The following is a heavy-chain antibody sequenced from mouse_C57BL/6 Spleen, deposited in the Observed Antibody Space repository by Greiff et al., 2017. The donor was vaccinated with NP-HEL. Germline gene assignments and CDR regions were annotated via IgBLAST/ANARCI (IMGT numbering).Heavy chain of an antibody. Sequence: EVKLMESGEGLVKPGGSLKLSCAASGFTFSSYAMSWVRQTPEKRLEWVAYISSGGDYIYYADTVKGRFTISRDNARNTLYLQMSSLKSEDTAMYYCTIVGNPYAMDYWGQRTSVTVSS. V-gene: IGHV5-9-1*02. D-gene: IGHD2-1*01. CDR2: ISSGGDYI. J-gene: IGHJ4*01. CDR3: TIVGNPYAMDY. CDR1: GFTFSSYA.